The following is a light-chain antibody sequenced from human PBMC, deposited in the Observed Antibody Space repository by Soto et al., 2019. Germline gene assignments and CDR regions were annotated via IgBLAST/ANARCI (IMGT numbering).Light chain of an antibody. CDR3: QLYSVSQMYT. J-gene: IGKJ2*01. V-gene: IGKV3-20*01. Sequence: EIVLTQSPGSLSLSPGERATLSCRASQSVSSGSLAWYQQKPGQAPRLLIYGASSRATGVPDRFSGSGSGTDFTLTISRMEPEDFAVYYCQLYSVSQMYTFGQGTRLDIK. CDR1: QSVSSGS. CDR2: GAS.